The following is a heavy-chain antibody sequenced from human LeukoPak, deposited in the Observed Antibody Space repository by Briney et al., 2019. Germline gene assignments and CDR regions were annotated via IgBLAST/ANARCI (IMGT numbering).Heavy chain of an antibody. CDR1: GFTFSDHY. CDR2: IRNKANSYTT. V-gene: IGHV3-72*01. J-gene: IGHJ4*02. D-gene: IGHD3-10*01. CDR3: ARDSGSFDY. Sequence: PGGSLRLSCAASGFTFSDHYIDWVRQAPGKGLEWVGRIRNKANSYTTEYAASVKGRFTISRDDSKNSVYLQMNSLKTEDTAVYYCARDSGSFDYWGQGTLVTVSS.